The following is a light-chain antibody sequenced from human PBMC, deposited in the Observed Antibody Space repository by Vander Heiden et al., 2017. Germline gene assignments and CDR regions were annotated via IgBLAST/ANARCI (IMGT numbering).Light chain of an antibody. V-gene: IGLV4-69*02. Sequence: QLVLAQSPSASASLGASVKITCTLSSGHSNFVIAWHQQQPEKGPRFLMMLNSDGSHNKGDGIPDRFSGSSSGAERYLTISSLQSEDEADYYCQSWGTGIVFGGGTKLTVL. CDR3: QSWGTGIV. J-gene: IGLJ2*01. CDR2: LNSDGSH. CDR1: SGHSNFV.